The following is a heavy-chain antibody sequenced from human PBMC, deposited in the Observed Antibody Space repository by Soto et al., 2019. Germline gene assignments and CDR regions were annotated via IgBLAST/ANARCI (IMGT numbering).Heavy chain of an antibody. CDR1: GGTFNNYA. CDR3: ASSTVLGVIALTSKTWFDP. V-gene: IGHV1-69*01. D-gene: IGHD3-3*01. J-gene: IGHJ5*02. CDR2: IIPVFSAT. Sequence: QVHLIQSGAEVKKPGSSVKVSCKASGGTFNNYAFSWVRQAPGQGLEWMGGIIPVFSATHYAQNFQGRVTISANESTKTVYLDLSSLRSDDTAVYFCASSTVLGVIALTSKTWFDPCGQGTLVIVSS.